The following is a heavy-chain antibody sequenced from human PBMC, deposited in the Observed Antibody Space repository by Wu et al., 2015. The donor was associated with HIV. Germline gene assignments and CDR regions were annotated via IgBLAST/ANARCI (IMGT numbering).Heavy chain of an antibody. CDR3: AIAYGADDAFDI. Sequence: QVQLVQSGAEVKKPGASVKVSCKASGYTFTGHYIHWVRQAPGQGLEWMGWINPNSGGTKYAQKFQGRVTMTRDTSISTAYMELRRLRSEDTAVYYCAIAYGADDAFDIWGQGTMVTVSS. CDR1: GYTFTGHY. J-gene: IGHJ3*02. D-gene: IGHD4-17*01. V-gene: IGHV1-2*02. CDR2: INPNSGGT.